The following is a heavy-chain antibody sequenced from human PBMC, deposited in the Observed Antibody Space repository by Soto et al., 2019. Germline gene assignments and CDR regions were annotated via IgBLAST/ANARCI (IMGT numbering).Heavy chain of an antibody. Sequence: ASVKVSCKASGGTFSSYAISWVRQAPGQGLEWMGGIIPIFGTANYAQKFQGRVTITADESTSTAYMELSSLRSEDTAVYYCAGADCNNGVCYLAFDYWGQGTLVTVSS. CDR3: AGADCNNGVCYLAFDY. CDR2: IIPIFGTA. D-gene: IGHD2-8*01. V-gene: IGHV1-69*13. J-gene: IGHJ4*02. CDR1: GGTFSSYA.